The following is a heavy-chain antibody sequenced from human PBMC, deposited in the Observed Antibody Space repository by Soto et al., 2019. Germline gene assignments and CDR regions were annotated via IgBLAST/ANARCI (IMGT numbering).Heavy chain of an antibody. D-gene: IGHD3-16*02. CDR3: ARDLLGYDYVWGSYRTNWFDP. CDR1: GYTLTSYG. CDR2: ISAYNGNT. J-gene: IGHJ5*02. Sequence: ASVKVSCKASGYTLTSYGGSWVRQAPGQGLEWMGWISAYNGNTNYAQKLQGRVTMTTDTSTSTAYMELRSLRSDDTAVYYCARDLLGYDYVWGSYRTNWFDPWGQGTLVTVSS. V-gene: IGHV1-18*01.